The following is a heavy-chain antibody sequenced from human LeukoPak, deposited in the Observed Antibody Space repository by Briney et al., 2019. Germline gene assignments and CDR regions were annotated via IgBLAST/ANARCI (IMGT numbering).Heavy chain of an antibody. D-gene: IGHD2/OR15-2a*01. CDR3: ARVVPTYSFDI. J-gene: IGHJ3*02. Sequence: GRTLCLSCAVSGVTFSSDSMNWVRLPPEPGLERVSSISSSSSYIYYSDSVKGRFTISRDNAENSLYLQMSSLRAEDTAVYYCARVVPTYSFDIWGQGTMVTVSS. CDR1: GVTFSSDS. V-gene: IGHV3-21*01. CDR2: ISSSSSYI.